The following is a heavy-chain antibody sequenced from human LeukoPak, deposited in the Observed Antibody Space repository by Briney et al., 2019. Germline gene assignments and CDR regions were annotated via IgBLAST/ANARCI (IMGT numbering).Heavy chain of an antibody. J-gene: IGHJ6*04. CDR1: VFTFSSYE. Sequence: GGSLRLSCAAYVFTFSSYEMNWVRQAPGKGLEWVSYISSSGSTIYYADSVKGRFTISRDNAKNSLYLQMNSLRAEDTAVYYCAELGITMIGGVWGKGTTVTISS. D-gene: IGHD3-10*02. CDR2: ISSSGSTI. CDR3: AELGITMIGGV. V-gene: IGHV3-48*03.